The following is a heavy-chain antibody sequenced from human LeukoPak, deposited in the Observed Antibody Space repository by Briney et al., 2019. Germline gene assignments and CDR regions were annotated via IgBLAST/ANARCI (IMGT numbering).Heavy chain of an antibody. D-gene: IGHD3-10*01. CDR3: ASSMVRGVIAFDY. V-gene: IGHV4-31*03. CDR2: IFYSGST. J-gene: IGHJ4*02. Sequence: SETLSLTCTVSGGSISSGGYYWSWIRQHPGKGLEWIGYIFYSGSTDYNPSLKSRVIISVDTSKNQFSLKLSSVTAADTAVYYCASSMVRGVIAFDYWGQGTLDTVSS. CDR1: GGSISSGGYY.